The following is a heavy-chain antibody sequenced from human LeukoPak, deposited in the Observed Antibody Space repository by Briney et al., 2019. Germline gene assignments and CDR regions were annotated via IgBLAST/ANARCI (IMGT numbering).Heavy chain of an antibody. CDR2: IRYDGSNK. V-gene: IGHV3-30*02. Sequence: GGSLRLSCAASGFTFISYGMHWVRQAPGRGLEWVAFIRYDGSNKYYADSVKGRFTISRDNSKNTLYLQMNSLRAEDTAVYYCAKDWFPFRDDYTCDYWGQGTLVTVSS. D-gene: IGHD5-24*01. CDR3: AKDWFPFRDDYTCDY. J-gene: IGHJ4*02. CDR1: GFTFISYG.